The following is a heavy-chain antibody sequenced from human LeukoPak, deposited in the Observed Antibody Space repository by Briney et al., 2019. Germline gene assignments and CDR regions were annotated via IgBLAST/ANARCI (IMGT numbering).Heavy chain of an antibody. CDR1: GFTFSSYG. CDR3: AKTPFEMTSDAFDI. CDR2: ISYDGSNK. V-gene: IGHV3-30*18. J-gene: IGHJ3*02. D-gene: IGHD3-16*01. Sequence: GGSLRLSCAASGFTFSSYGMHWVRQAPGKGLEWVAVISYDGSNKYYADSVKGRFTISRDNSKNTLYLQMNSLRAEDTAVYYCAKTPFEMTSDAFDIWGQGTMVTVSS.